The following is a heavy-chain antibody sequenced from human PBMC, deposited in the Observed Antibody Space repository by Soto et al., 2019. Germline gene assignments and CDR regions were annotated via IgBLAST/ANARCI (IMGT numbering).Heavy chain of an antibody. CDR1: GGTFSSYT. CDR2: IIPILGIA. V-gene: IGHV1-69*02. J-gene: IGHJ4*02. CDR3: XSRYDSSDY. D-gene: IGHD3-22*01. Sequence: QVQLVQSGAEVKKPGSSVKVSCKASGGTFSSYTISWVRQAPGQGLEWMGRIIPILGIANYAQKFQGRVTITADKPTSTAYMXLSXXXXXXXXVXXXXSRYDSSDYWGQGTLVTV.